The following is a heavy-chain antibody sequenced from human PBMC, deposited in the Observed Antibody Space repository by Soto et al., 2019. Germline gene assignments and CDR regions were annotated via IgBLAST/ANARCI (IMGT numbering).Heavy chain of an antibody. CDR2: ISYDGSNK. J-gene: IGHJ4*02. CDR1: GFTFSSYA. V-gene: IGHV3-30-3*01. Sequence: QVQLVESGGGVVQPGRSLRLSCAASGFTFSSYAMHWVRQAPGKGLEWVAVISYDGSNKYYADSLKGRFTISRDNSKNTLYLQMNSLRAEDTAVYYCARDPRLAIAGDYWGQGTLVTVSS. D-gene: IGHD6-13*01. CDR3: ARDPRLAIAGDY.